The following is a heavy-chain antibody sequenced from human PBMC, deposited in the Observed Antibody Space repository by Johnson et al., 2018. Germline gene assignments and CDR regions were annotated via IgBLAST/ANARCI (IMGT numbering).Heavy chain of an antibody. CDR3: ARDLAPPGFEWEGYYSYMDV. CDR1: GFSFSTYT. CDR2: ISSRSRYI. Sequence: VQLVESGGGLVKPGGSLRLACAASGFSFSTYTLNWVRQAPGKGLEWLSSISSRSRYINYADSVRGRFTISRDNAQESLFLQMNTLTVEDTAVCYCARDLAPPGFEWEGYYSYMDVWGKGTAVTVSS. V-gene: IGHV3-21*01. D-gene: IGHD1-26*01. J-gene: IGHJ6*03.